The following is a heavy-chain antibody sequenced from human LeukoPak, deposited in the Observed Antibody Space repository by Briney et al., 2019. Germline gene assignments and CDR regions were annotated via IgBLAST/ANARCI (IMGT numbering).Heavy chain of an antibody. D-gene: IGHD2-2*01. CDR2: IYYSGST. CDR1: GGSISSYY. Sequence: SETLSLTCTVSGGSISSYYWSWIRQPPGKGLEWIGYIYYSGSTNYNPSLKSRVTISVDTSKNQFSLKLSSVTAADTAAYYCARATDLPAAFRYYFDYWGQGTLVTVSS. J-gene: IGHJ4*02. V-gene: IGHV4-59*01. CDR3: ARATDLPAAFRYYFDY.